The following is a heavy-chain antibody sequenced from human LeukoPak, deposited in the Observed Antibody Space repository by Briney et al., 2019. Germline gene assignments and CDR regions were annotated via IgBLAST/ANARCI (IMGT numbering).Heavy chain of an antibody. Sequence: GGSLRLSCAASGFTFSSYWKNWVRQAPGKGLVWVSRIASDGSSTTYADSVKGRFSISRDNAKNTLYLQMNSLRVEDTAVYYCARGRPHGNDYWGQGTLVTVSS. CDR1: GFTFSSYW. V-gene: IGHV3-74*01. D-gene: IGHD4-23*01. J-gene: IGHJ4*02. CDR2: IASDGSST. CDR3: ARGRPHGNDY.